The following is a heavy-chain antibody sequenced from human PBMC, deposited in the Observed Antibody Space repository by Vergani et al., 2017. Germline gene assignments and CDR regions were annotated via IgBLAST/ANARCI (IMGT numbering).Heavy chain of an antibody. CDR3: TRGGTMIVEPFDY. V-gene: IGHV3-30-3*01. CDR1: GFIFSSYP. Sequence: QVQLVESGGGVVQPGRSLRLSCAASGFIFSSYPMHWVRQAPGKGLEWVAVISYDGSNKYYADSVKGRFTFSRDNSKNTLYLQMNSLRAEDTAVYYCTRGGTMIVEPFDYWGQGTLVTVSS. D-gene: IGHD3-22*01. J-gene: IGHJ4*02. CDR2: ISYDGSNK.